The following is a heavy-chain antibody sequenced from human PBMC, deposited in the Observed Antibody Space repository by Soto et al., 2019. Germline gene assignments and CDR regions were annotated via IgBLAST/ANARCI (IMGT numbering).Heavy chain of an antibody. CDR2: IYYSGST. D-gene: IGHD2-2*01. CDR1: GGSLSTGGYH. CDR3: VKYCSSNPCHISGGTCFDH. Sequence: SESLSLACPVSGGSLSTGGYHWGCLLQHPVKGLDWFGNIYYSGSTCYTPSLKRRVTISVDTSQSPLPLQLSSVTAPATAVYYCVKYCSSNPCHISGGTCFDHWGQGTLVTVSS. J-gene: IGHJ5*02. V-gene: IGHV4-31*03.